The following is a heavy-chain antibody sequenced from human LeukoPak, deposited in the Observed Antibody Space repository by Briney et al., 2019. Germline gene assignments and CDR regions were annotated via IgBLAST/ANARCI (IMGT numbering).Heavy chain of an antibody. Sequence: GGSLRLSCAASGFTFSSNYMSWVRQAPGKGLEWVSVIYSGGSTYYADSVKGRFTISRHNSKNTLYLQMNSLRAEDTAVYYCASMGAARHSYYYYYYGMDVWGQGTTVTVSS. J-gene: IGHJ6*02. V-gene: IGHV3-53*04. D-gene: IGHD2-15*01. CDR3: ASMGAARHSYYYYYYGMDV. CDR1: GFTFSSNY. CDR2: IYSGGST.